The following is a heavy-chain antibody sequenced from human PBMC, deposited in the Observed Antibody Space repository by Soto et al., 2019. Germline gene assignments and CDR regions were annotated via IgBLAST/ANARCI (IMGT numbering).Heavy chain of an antibody. CDR2: ISSSSSYI. D-gene: IGHD2-8*01. CDR1: GFTFSSYS. V-gene: IGHV3-21*01. CDR3: ARGPDIVLMEYYFDY. Sequence: VGSLRLSCAASGFTFSSYSMNWVRQAPGEGLEWVSSISSSSSYIYYADSVKGRFTISRDNTKNSLYLQMNSLRAEDTAVYYCARGPDIVLMEYYFDYWGQGTLVTVSS. J-gene: IGHJ4*02.